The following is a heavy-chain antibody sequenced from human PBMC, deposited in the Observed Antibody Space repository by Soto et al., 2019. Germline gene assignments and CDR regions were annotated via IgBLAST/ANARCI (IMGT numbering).Heavy chain of an antibody. CDR1: GYTFTGYF. CDR3: ARRGLLGSLGVSWFDP. CDR2: INPNSGAT. D-gene: IGHD4-17*01. V-gene: IGHV1-2*02. J-gene: IGHJ5*02. Sequence: ASVKVSCKASGYTFTGYFMHWVRQAPGQGLEWMGWINPNSGATKYAQNFQGRVTMTRDTSISTAYMDLSRLTSDDTAVYFCARRGLLGSLGVSWFDPWGQGTLVTVSS.